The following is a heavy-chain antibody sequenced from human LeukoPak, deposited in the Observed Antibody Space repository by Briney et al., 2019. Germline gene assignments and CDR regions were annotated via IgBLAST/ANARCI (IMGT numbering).Heavy chain of an antibody. V-gene: IGHV3-7*01. D-gene: IGHD3-10*01. CDR2: IKQDGSEK. Sequence: PGGSLRLSCAASGFTFSSYWMSWVRQAPGKGLEWVANIKQDGSEKHYVDSVKGRFTISRDNAKNSLYLQMNSLRAEDTAVYYCAREHYYGSGSYYNPLGYWGQGTLVTVSS. CDR1: GFTFSSYW. CDR3: AREHYYGSGSYYNPLGY. J-gene: IGHJ4*02.